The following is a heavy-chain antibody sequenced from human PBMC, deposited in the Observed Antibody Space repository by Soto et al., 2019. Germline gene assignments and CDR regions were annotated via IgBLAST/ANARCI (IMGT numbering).Heavy chain of an antibody. J-gene: IGHJ3*02. Sequence: GGSLRLSCASSGFTFSDYYMSWVRQAPGKGLEWVSVIYSGGSTYYADSVKGRFTISRDNSKNTLYLQMNSLRAEDTAVYYCARGRDAPLNALDIWGQGTMVTVSS. CDR1: GFTFSDYY. CDR3: ARGRDAPLNALDI. CDR2: IYSGGST. D-gene: IGHD2-21*01. V-gene: IGHV3-66*01.